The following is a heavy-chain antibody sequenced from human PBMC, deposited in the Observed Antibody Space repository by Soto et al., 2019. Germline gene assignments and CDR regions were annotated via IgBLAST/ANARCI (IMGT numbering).Heavy chain of an antibody. CDR1: GCSISSGGYS. CDR2: IYHSGST. CDR3: ARRGYYDSSGFFDY. D-gene: IGHD3-22*01. Sequence: LXLTCSLSGCSISSGGYSWSWIRQPPGKGLEWIGYIYHSGSTYYNPSLKSRVTISVDRSKNQFSLKLSSVTAADTAVYYCARRGYYDSSGFFDYWGQGTLVTVYS. J-gene: IGHJ4*02. V-gene: IGHV4-30-2*01.